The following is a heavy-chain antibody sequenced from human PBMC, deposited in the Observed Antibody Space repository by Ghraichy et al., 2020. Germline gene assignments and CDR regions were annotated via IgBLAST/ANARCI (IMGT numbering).Heavy chain of an antibody. J-gene: IGHJ4*02. Sequence: SETLSLTCAVYGGSFSGYYWNWIRQSPGKGLEWIGEVNHGGSTNYNPSLKSRVTISIDTSKNHFSLKLSSVTAADTAVYYCATRKGTNWMLDYWGQGTLVTGSS. CDR3: ATRKGTNWMLDY. CDR2: VNHGGST. CDR1: GGSFSGYY. V-gene: IGHV4-34*01. D-gene: IGHD1-1*01.